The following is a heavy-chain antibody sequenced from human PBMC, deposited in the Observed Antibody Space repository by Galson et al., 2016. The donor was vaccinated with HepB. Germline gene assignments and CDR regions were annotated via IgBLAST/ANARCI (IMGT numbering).Heavy chain of an antibody. CDR3: ARDRSFDRNSRGVPFDY. V-gene: IGHV3-64*04. J-gene: IGHJ4*01. CDR2: ISGNGDNT. D-gene: IGHD3-16*01. CDR1: GFTFSDHA. Sequence: SLRLSCAASGFTFSDHAMHWVRRAPGKGLDYVSAISGNGDNTHYADSVKGRFTISRHNFRDTLYLQMSSLRPEDTAVYYCARDRSFDRNSRGVPFDYWGQGTLVTVSS.